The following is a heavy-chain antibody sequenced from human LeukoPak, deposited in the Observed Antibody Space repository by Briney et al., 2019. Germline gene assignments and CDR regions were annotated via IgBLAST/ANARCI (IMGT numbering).Heavy chain of an antibody. Sequence: PSQTLSLTCTVSGGSISSGGYYWSWIRQHPGKGLEWIGYIYYSGSTNYNPSLKSRVTISVDTSRNQFSLKLTSVTAADTAVYYCARTIVDTAIQVDAFDIWGQGTMVTVSS. CDR1: GGSISSGGYY. J-gene: IGHJ3*02. V-gene: IGHV4-31*03. CDR3: ARTIVDTAIQVDAFDI. CDR2: IYYSGST. D-gene: IGHD5-18*01.